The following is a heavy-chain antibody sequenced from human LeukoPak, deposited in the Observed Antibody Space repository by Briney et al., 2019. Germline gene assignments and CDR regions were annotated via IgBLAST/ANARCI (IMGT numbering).Heavy chain of an antibody. D-gene: IGHD1-26*01. Sequence: GGSLRLSCAASGFTFSSYEMNWVRQAPGKGLEWVSYISSSGSTIYYADSVKGRFTISRDNSKNTLYLQMNSLRAEDTAVYYCAKDEWELYAFDIWGQGTMVTVSS. CDR3: AKDEWELYAFDI. CDR2: ISSSGSTI. J-gene: IGHJ3*02. V-gene: IGHV3-48*03. CDR1: GFTFSSYE.